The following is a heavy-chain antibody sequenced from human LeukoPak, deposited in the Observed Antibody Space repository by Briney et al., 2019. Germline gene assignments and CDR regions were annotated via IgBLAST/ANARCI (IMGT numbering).Heavy chain of an antibody. CDR1: GFTFSSYG. Sequence: GGSLGLSCAASGFTFSSYGMHWVRQAPGKGLEWVAVISYDGSNKYYADSVKGRFTISRDNSKNTLYLQMNSLRAEDTAVYYCAKDVKAGSAAGTVDYWGQGTLDTVSS. CDR2: ISYDGSNK. J-gene: IGHJ4*02. V-gene: IGHV3-30*18. D-gene: IGHD6-13*01. CDR3: AKDVKAGSAAGTVDY.